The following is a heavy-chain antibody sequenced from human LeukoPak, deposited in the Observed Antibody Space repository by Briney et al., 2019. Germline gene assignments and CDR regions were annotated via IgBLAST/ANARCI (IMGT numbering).Heavy chain of an antibody. CDR1: GFTFSRYS. J-gene: IGHJ4*01. V-gene: IGHV3-48*01. CDR3: ARDSLDD. CDR2: ISSSSSTI. Sequence: PGGSLRLSCAASGFTFSRYSMNWVRHAPEKGLEWVSYISSSSSTIYYADSVKSRFTISRDNANSSPDLEMDRFNSENMAVDHCARDSLDDWGKGTLVTVSS.